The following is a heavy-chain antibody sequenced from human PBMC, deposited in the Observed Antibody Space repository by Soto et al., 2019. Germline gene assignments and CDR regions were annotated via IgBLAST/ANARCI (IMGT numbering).Heavy chain of an antibody. CDR2: IYYSGTI. CDR3: ARLWMATTFDY. CDR1: GDSISSSSYY. Sequence: SETLSLTCTVSGDSISSSSYYWGWIRQPPGKGLEWIGGIYYSGTIYHNPSLKSRVTISVDTSKNQFSLRLSSVTAADTAVYYCARLWMATTFDYWGQGTLVTVSS. D-gene: IGHD5-12*01. V-gene: IGHV4-39*01. J-gene: IGHJ4*02.